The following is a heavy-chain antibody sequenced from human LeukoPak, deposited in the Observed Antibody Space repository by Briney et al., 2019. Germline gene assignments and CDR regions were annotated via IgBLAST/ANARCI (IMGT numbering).Heavy chain of an antibody. CDR3: ASEIGSYDFWSGYYKY. J-gene: IGHJ4*02. V-gene: IGHV1-69*01. CDR2: IIPIFGTA. CDR1: GGTFSSYA. Sequence: SVKVSCKASGGTFSSYAISWVRRAPGQGLEWMGGIIPIFGTANYAQKFQGRVTITADESTSTAYMELSSLRSEDTAVYYCASEIGSYDFWSGYYKYWGQGTLVTVSS. D-gene: IGHD3-3*01.